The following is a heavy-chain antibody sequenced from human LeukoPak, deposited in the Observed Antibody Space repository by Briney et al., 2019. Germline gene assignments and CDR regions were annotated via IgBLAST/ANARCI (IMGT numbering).Heavy chain of an antibody. CDR3: ATSTIFGVVINPFDY. CDR2: IKQDGTEK. J-gene: IGHJ4*02. Sequence: GGSLRLSCAASGFTFSSYWMSWVRQAPGKGLEWVASIKQDGTEKYYVDSVKGRFTISRDNAKNSLYLQMNSLRAEDTAVYYCATSTIFGVVINPFDYWGQGTLVTVSS. D-gene: IGHD3-3*01. V-gene: IGHV3-7*01. CDR1: GFTFSSYW.